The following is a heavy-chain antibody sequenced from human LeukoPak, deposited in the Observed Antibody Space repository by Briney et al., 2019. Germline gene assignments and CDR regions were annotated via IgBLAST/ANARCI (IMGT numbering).Heavy chain of an antibody. Sequence: PSETLSLTCTVSGGSISSYYWSWIRQPPGKGLEWIGYIYYSGSTNYNPSLKSRVTISVDTSKNQFSLKLSSVTAADTAVYYCARGTTAMVTNWGQGTLVTVSS. CDR1: GGSISSYY. V-gene: IGHV4-59*12. J-gene: IGHJ4*02. D-gene: IGHD5-18*01. CDR3: ARGTTAMVTN. CDR2: IYYSGST.